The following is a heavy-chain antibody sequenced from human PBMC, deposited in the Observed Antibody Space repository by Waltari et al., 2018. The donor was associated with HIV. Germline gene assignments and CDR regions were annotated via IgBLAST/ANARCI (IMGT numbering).Heavy chain of an antibody. CDR3: ANGVETAPNGKTLDPPDY. Sequence: EVQLLESGGGLVQPGGSLRLSCAASGFPFSSYAMSWVRPAPGKGLEWVSAISGSGGSTYYADSVKGRFTISRDNSKNTLYLQMNSLRAEDTAVYYCANGVETAPNGKTLDPPDYWGQGTLVTVSS. V-gene: IGHV3-23*01. J-gene: IGHJ4*02. D-gene: IGHD2-8*01. CDR2: ISGSGGST. CDR1: GFPFSSYA.